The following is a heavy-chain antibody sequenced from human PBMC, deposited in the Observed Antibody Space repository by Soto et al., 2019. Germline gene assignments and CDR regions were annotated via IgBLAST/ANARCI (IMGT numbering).Heavy chain of an antibody. J-gene: IGHJ3*02. Sequence: QVQLQESGPGLVKPSQTLSLTCTVSGGSISSGGYYWSWIRQHPGKGLEWIGYIYYSGSTYYNPSLRSRVTIAVDTSKNQFSLKLSSVTAADTAVYYCARGNLDEYGDYGDAFDIWGQGTMVTVSS. CDR2: IYYSGST. V-gene: IGHV4-31*03. CDR3: ARGNLDEYGDYGDAFDI. CDR1: GGSISSGGYY. D-gene: IGHD4-17*01.